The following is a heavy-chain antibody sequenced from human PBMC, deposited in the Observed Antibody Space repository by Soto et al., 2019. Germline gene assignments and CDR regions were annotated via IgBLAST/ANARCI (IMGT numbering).Heavy chain of an antibody. D-gene: IGHD3-9*01. Sequence: XETLSLTCTLSGGAINDHYWSFIRQPPGKGLEWIGYIYYNGNTNYNPSLESRVTISVDRSRNQFSLRLTSLTAADTAVYYCARVRTGYFDYWGRGALVTVSS. CDR2: IYYNGNT. V-gene: IGHV4-59*11. CDR3: ARVRTGYFDY. CDR1: GGAINDHY. J-gene: IGHJ4*02.